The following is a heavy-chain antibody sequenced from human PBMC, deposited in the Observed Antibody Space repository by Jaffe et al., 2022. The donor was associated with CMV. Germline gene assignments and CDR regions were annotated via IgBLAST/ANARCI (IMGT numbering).Heavy chain of an antibody. CDR1: GFTFSSYA. J-gene: IGHJ6*03. Sequence: EVQLVESGGGLVQPGGSLRLSCAASGFTFSSYAMSWVRQAPGKGLEWVSAISGSGGSTYYADSVKGRFTISRDNSKNTLYLQMNSLRAEDTAVYYCAKSGIVVVPAAYDLGDYYYYMDVWGKGTTVTVSS. CDR3: AKSGIVVVPAAYDLGDYYYYMDV. CDR2: ISGSGGST. V-gene: IGHV3-23*04. D-gene: IGHD2-2*01.